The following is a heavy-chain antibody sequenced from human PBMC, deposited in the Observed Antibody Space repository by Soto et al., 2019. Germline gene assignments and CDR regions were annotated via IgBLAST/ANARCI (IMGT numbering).Heavy chain of an antibody. CDR3: ARSRLGSYELKYFDY. V-gene: IGHV3-72*01. J-gene: IGHJ4*02. CDR1: GFTFSDHY. D-gene: IGHD1-26*01. Sequence: EVQLVESGGGLVQPGGSLRLSCAASGFTFSDHYVDWVRQAPGKGLEWVARIRNKANSYSTEYAASAKGRFTISRDDAKNLGYLQMSSLKTEDTAVYYCARSRLGSYELKYFDYWGQGTLVTVSS. CDR2: IRNKANSYST.